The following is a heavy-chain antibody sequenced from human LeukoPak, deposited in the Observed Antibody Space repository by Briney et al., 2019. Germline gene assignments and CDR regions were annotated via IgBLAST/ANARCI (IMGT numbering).Heavy chain of an antibody. CDR3: VRGDLCREGIHCYYYGMDV. V-gene: IGHV3-13*01. CDR1: GFTFSNYD. J-gene: IGHJ6*02. CDR2: IGPGHET. D-gene: IGHD5-18*01. Sequence: GGSLGLSCAASGFTFSNYDIHWVRQGLGKGLEWVSAIGPGHETYYADSVKGRFTIVRENAKNSLYLQMDSLRAGDTAVYFCVRGDLCREGIHCYYYGMDVWGQGTTVTVSS.